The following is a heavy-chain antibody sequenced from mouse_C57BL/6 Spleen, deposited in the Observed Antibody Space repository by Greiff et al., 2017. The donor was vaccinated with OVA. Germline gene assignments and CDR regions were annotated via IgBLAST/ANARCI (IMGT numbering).Heavy chain of an antibody. CDR3: ERGDGSSTYYLDD. Sequence: VQLQQSGAELMKPGASVKLSCKATGYTFTGYWIEWVKQRPGHGLEWIGEILPGSGSTNYNEKFTGKATFTADTSSNTAYMPLSSQTTEDTAIENDERGDGSSTYYLDDWGQGTTLTVSA. V-gene: IGHV1-9*01. CDR2: ILPGSGST. D-gene: IGHD1-1*01. J-gene: IGHJ2*01. CDR1: GYTFTGYW.